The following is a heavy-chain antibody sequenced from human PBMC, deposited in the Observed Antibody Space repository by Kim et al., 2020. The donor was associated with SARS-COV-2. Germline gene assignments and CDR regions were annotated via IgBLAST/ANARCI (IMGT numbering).Heavy chain of an antibody. J-gene: IGHJ6*01. D-gene: IGHD6-13*01. CDR3: AKDIRIAAAGVLGGMVV. CDR2: ISWNSGSI. CDR1: GFTFDDYA. V-gene: IGHV3-9*01. Sequence: GGSLRLSCAASGFTFDDYAMHWVRQATGKGLEWVSGISWNSGSIGYADSVKGRFTISRDNDKNYLYLQMNSLRAEDTALYYCAKDIRIAAAGVLGGMVV.